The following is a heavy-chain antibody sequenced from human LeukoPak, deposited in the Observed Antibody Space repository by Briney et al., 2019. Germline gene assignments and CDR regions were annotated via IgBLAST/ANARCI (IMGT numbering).Heavy chain of an antibody. CDR3: ARGGYYDSSGYYWPFDY. J-gene: IGHJ4*02. CDR1: GFTFSSYW. D-gene: IGHD3-22*01. Sequence: GGSLRLSCAASGFTFSSYWMSWVRQAPGKGLEWVANIKQDGSEKYYVDSVKGRFTISRDNAKNSLYLQMNSLRAEDTAVYYCARGGYYDSSGYYWPFDYWGQGTLVTVSS. V-gene: IGHV3-7*01. CDR2: IKQDGSEK.